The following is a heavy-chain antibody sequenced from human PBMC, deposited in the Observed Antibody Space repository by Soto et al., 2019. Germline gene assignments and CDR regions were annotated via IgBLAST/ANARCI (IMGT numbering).Heavy chain of an antibody. D-gene: IGHD6-13*01. J-gene: IGHJ5*02. Sequence: QLQESGPGLVRPSGTLSLTCTVSGDSITSRDYHWGWIRQPPGKGLEWTGDMYFSGTTYYNPSLKTRVTISVGADKKQFSLQLSSVIAADTAVYYWARRTEAAGGWFEAWGQGTLVTVSS. V-gene: IGHV4-39*01. CDR3: ARRTEAAGGWFEA. CDR2: MYFSGTT. CDR1: GDSITSRDYH.